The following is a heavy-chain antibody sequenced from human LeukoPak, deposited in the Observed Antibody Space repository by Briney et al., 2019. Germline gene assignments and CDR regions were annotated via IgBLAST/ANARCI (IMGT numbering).Heavy chain of an antibody. CDR2: IKHDGSGK. CDR3: ARNTGYSGYDALGY. Sequence: GGSLRLSCAASEFTFSDYWMSWVRQAPGKGLEWVASIKHDGSGKYYVDSVKGRFTISRDNAKNTLYLQMNSLRAEDTAVFYCARNTGYSGYDALGYWGQGTLVTVSS. CDR1: EFTFSDYW. J-gene: IGHJ4*02. V-gene: IGHV3-7*01. D-gene: IGHD5-12*01.